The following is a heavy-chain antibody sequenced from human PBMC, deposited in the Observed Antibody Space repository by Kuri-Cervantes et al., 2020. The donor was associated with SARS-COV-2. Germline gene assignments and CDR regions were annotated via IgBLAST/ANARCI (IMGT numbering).Heavy chain of an antibody. CDR2: IDADDT. D-gene: IGHD3-3*01. J-gene: IGHJ6*02. CDR3: ASSRSITIFGVVINYYYGMDV. V-gene: IGHV1-3*01. CDR1: GYTFSSNA. Sequence: ASVKVSCKASGYTFSSNAIHWVRQAPGQRLEWMGWIDADDTKYSQKFQGRFTMTRDTSASTAYMELSSLRSEDTAVYYCASSRSITIFGVVINYYYGMDVWGQGTTVTVSS.